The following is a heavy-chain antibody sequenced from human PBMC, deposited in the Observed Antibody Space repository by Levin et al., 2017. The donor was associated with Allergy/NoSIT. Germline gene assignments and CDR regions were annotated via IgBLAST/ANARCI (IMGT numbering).Heavy chain of an antibody. CDR2: ISYDGSNK. CDR3: ARDKRSVGSYNFDY. J-gene: IGHJ4*02. V-gene: IGHV3-30-3*01. Sequence: GGSLRLSCAASGFTFSSYAMHWVRQAPGKGLEWVAVISYDGSNKYYADSVKGRFTISRDNSKNTLYLQMNSLRAEDTAVYYCARDKRSVGSYNFDYWGQGTLVTVSS. CDR1: GFTFSSYA. D-gene: IGHD1-26*01.